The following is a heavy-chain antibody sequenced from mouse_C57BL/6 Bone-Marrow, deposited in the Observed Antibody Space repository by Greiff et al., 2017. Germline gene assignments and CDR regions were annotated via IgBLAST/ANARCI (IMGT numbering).Heavy chain of an antibody. CDR3: ARRELKSGFAD. CDR1: GYTFTSYG. D-gene: IGHD1-3*01. V-gene: IGHV1-81*01. J-gene: IGHJ3*01. Sequence: QVQLQQSGAELARPGASVKLSCKASGYTFTSYGISWVKQRTGQGLEWIGEIYPRSGNTYYNEKFKGKATLTADKSSSTAYMGLRSLTSGDSAVFFCARRELKSGFADWGQGSLVTVSA. CDR2: IYPRSGNT.